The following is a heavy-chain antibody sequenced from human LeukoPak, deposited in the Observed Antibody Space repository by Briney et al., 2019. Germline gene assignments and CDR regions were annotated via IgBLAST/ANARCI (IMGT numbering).Heavy chain of an antibody. Sequence: SETLSLTCSVSGDSITSVGYYWSWIRQYPGKGLEWIGYIFNVWSTNYNPSLESRAIISMDTSKNHFSLNLSSVTAADTALYYCARSPPFSSSWYGARFGCWGQGILVTVSS. CDR2: IFNVWST. V-gene: IGHV4-31*03. J-gene: IGHJ4*02. CDR3: ARSPPFSSSWYGARFGC. D-gene: IGHD6-13*01. CDR1: GDSITSVGYY.